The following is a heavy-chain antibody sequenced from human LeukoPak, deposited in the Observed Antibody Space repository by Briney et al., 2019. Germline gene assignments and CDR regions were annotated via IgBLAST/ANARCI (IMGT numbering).Heavy chain of an antibody. Sequence: SVKVSCKASGDTFSSYAISWVRQAPGQGLEWMGGIIPIFGTANYAQKFQGRVTITADESTSTAYMELSSLRSEDTAVYYCATGTTGTTSSDYWGQGTLVTVSS. J-gene: IGHJ4*02. V-gene: IGHV1-69*13. CDR2: IIPIFGTA. CDR3: ATGTTGTTSSDY. CDR1: GDTFSSYA. D-gene: IGHD1-1*01.